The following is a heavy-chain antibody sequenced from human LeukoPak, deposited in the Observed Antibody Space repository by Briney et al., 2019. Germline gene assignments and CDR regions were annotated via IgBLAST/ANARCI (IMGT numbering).Heavy chain of an antibody. CDR1: GSTISSYY. CDR3: ARFSGTYRTFDD. V-gene: IGHV4-4*07. Sequence: SETLSLTCTVSGSTISSYYWSWIRQPAGKGLEWIGRIHTSGNTNYNPSLRSRVTMSVDTSKNQFSLKLTSVTAADTAFYYGARFSGTYRTFDDWGQGTLVTVFS. J-gene: IGHJ4*02. D-gene: IGHD1-26*01. CDR2: IHTSGNT.